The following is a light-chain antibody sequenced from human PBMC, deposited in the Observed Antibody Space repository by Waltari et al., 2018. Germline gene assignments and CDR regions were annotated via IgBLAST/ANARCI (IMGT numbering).Light chain of an antibody. CDR1: SGNIASTF. J-gene: IGLJ3*02. CDR2: EKN. V-gene: IGLV6-57*01. CDR3: QSYDSSNQV. Sequence: NFMLTQPHSVSESPGKTVTISCTRSSGNIASTFVQWYQQRPGSSPPAVSHEKNQRPSGVPDRFSGSIDSSSNSASLTISGLKTEDEADYYCQSYDSSNQVFGGGTKLTVL.